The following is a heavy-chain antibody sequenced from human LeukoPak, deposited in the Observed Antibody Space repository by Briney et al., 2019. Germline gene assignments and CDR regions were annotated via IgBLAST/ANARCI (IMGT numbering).Heavy chain of an antibody. Sequence: ASVKASCKVSGYTLTELSMHWVRQAPGKGLEWMGGFDPEDGETIYAQKFQGRVTMTEDTSTDTAYMELSSLRSEDTAVYYCATALVPERITMVRGVTTPFDYWGQGTLVTVSS. J-gene: IGHJ4*02. CDR2: FDPEDGET. CDR3: ATALVPERITMVRGVTTPFDY. V-gene: IGHV1-24*01. CDR1: GYTLTELS. D-gene: IGHD3-10*01.